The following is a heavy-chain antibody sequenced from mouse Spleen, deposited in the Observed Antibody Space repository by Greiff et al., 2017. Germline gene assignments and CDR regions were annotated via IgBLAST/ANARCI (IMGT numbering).Heavy chain of an antibody. Sequence: VQLQQSGPELVKPGASVKISCKASGYSFTGYYMNWVKQSPEKSLEWIGEINPSTGGTTYNQKFKAKATLTVDKSSSTAYMQLKSLTSEDSAVYYCARWPYGNYRGFAYWGQGTLVTVSA. CDR1: GYSFTGYY. J-gene: IGHJ3*01. CDR2: INPSTGGT. CDR3: ARWPYGNYRGFAY. D-gene: IGHD2-1*01. V-gene: IGHV1-42*01.